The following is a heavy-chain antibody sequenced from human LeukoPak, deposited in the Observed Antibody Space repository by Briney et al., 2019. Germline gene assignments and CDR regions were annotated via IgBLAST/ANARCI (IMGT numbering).Heavy chain of an antibody. CDR2: IYHSGST. Sequence: SETLSLTCTVSGYSISSGYYWGWIRQPPGKGLEWIGSIYHSGSTYYNPSLKSRVTISVDTSKNQFSLKLSSVTAADTAVYYCAREPDYYDSSGYYRDYYFDYWGQGTLVTVSS. D-gene: IGHD3-22*01. V-gene: IGHV4-38-2*02. J-gene: IGHJ4*02. CDR1: GYSISSGYY. CDR3: AREPDYYDSSGYYRDYYFDY.